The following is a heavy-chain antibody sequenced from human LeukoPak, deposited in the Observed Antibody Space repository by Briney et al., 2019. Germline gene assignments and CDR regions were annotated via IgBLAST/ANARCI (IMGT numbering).Heavy chain of an antibody. V-gene: IGHV3-21*01. J-gene: IGHJ3*02. CDR1: GFTFSSHA. D-gene: IGHD6-13*01. CDR2: ISRHGDDT. Sequence: GGSLRLSCAAFGFTFSSHAMSWVRQAPGKGLEWVSAISRHGDDTYYADSVKGRFTISRENAKNSLYLQMNSLRAEDTAVYYCARDLGEAAAAGVAAFDIWGQGTMVTVSS. CDR3: ARDLGEAAAAGVAAFDI.